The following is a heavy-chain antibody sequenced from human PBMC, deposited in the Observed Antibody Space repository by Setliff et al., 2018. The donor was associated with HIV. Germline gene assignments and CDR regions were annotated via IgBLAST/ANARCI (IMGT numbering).Heavy chain of an antibody. CDR2: IKEDGSEK. D-gene: IGHD5-18*01. V-gene: IGHV3-7*02. CDR1: GFTISSYW. J-gene: IGHJ4*02. CDR3: ASIELAAMVPVDY. Sequence: GSLRLSCAASGFTISSYWMSWVRQAPGKGLEWVANIKEDGSEKYYVDSVKGRFTISRDNAKNSLFLQMNSLRAEDTAVYYCASIELAAMVPVDYWGQGTLVTVSS.